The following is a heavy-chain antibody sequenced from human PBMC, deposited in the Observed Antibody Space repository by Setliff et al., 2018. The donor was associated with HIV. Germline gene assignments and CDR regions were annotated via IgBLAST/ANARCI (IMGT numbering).Heavy chain of an antibody. CDR3: ARNGNYYMDV. CDR2: INYSGST. V-gene: IGHV4-59*01. CDR1: GGSISTYY. J-gene: IGHJ6*03. Sequence: SETLSLTCTVSGGSISTYYWGWIRQPPGKGLEWIGYINYSGSTKHNPSLKSRVTISVDTSKNQFSLKLNSVTAADTAVYYCARNGNYYMDVWGKGTTVTVSS. D-gene: IGHD1-1*01.